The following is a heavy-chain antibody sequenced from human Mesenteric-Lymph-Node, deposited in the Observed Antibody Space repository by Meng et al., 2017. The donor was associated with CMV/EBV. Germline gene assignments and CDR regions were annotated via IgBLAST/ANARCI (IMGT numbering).Heavy chain of an antibody. V-gene: IGHV1-69*10. CDR3: ARNEGSMDV. J-gene: IGHJ6*02. CDR2: IIPILGIA. CDR1: GGTFSSYA. D-gene: IGHD1-1*01. Sequence: SVQVSCKASGGTFSSYAISWVRQAPGQGLEWMGGIIPILGIANYAQKFQGRVTITADKSTSTAYMELSSLRSEDTAVYYWARNEGSMDVWGQGTTVTVSS.